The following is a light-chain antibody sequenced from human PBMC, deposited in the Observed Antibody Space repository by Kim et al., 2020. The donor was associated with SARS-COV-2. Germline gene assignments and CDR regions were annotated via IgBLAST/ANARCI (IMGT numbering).Light chain of an antibody. Sequence: ASVEDRVTITCRASKDIANSLAWYQQKPGKVPQVLIYAASTLQSGVPSRFSGSGSGTEFTLTIGSLQTEDVATYYCQKYNSAPWTFGPGTKVDIK. J-gene: IGKJ1*01. CDR3: QKYNSAPWT. V-gene: IGKV1-27*01. CDR1: KDIANS. CDR2: AAS.